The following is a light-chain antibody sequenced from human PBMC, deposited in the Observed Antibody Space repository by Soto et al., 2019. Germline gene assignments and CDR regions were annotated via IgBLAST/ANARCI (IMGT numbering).Light chain of an antibody. J-gene: IGKJ3*01. V-gene: IGKV1-9*01. CDR1: QGISTF. Sequence: DIPLTQSPSFLSASVGDRVTITCRASQGISTFLSWYQQRPGKAPKILIYAASTLQSGVPSRFSGSGSETEFTLTISSLQPEDFATYYCQQVISYPPGFGPGTKVDIK. CDR2: AAS. CDR3: QQVISYPPG.